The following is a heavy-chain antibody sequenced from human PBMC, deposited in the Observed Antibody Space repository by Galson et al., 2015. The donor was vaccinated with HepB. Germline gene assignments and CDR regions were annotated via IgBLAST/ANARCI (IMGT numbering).Heavy chain of an antibody. CDR3: ARVSPRGGTVRGVFDY. J-gene: IGHJ4*02. V-gene: IGHV3-11*06. D-gene: IGHD3-10*01. CDR2: ISSSSSYT. CDR1: GFTFSDYY. Sequence: SLRLSCAASGFTFSDYYMSWIRQAPGKGLEWVSYISSSSSYTNYADSVKGRFTISRDNAKNSLYLQMNSLRAEDTAVYYCARVSPRGGTVRGVFDYWGQGTLVTVSS.